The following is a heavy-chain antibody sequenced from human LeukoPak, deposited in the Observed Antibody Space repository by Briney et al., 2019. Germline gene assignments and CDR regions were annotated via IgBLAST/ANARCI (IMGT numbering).Heavy chain of an antibody. CDR3: AKVGPRVRGPNYYGMDV. CDR2: ISGSGGST. CDR1: GFTFSSYA. V-gene: IGHV3-23*01. D-gene: IGHD3-10*01. Sequence: GGSLRLSCAASGFTFSSYAMSWVRQAPGKGLEWVSAISGSGGSTYYADSVKGRFTISRDNSKNTLYPQMNSLRAEDTAVYYCAKVGPRVRGPNYYGMDVWGQGTTVTVSS. J-gene: IGHJ6*02.